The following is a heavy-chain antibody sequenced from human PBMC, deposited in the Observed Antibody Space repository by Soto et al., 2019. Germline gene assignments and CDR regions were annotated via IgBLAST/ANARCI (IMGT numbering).Heavy chain of an antibody. V-gene: IGHV1-18*01. D-gene: IGHD1-1*01. CDR2: SSAHNGNT. J-gene: IGHJ4*02. CDR1: GYAFTTYG. CDR3: ARGRYGDY. Sequence: QVHLVQSGAEVKKPGASVKVSCQGSGYAFTTYGITWVRQAPGQGLEWMGWSSAHNGNTNYAQKLQGRVTVTRDTSTRTAYMGLRSLRYDDTAVYYCARGRYGDYWGQGALVTVSS.